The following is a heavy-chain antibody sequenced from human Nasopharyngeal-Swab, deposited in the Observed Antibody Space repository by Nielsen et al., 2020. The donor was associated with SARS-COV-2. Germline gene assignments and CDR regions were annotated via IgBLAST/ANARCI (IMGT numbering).Heavy chain of an antibody. Sequence: ASVKVSCKASGYTFTNYAMHWMRQAPGQRLEWMGWINAGNGDTKYSQKVQGRVTITRDTSTSTAYMELRSLRSDDTAVYYCARERRDKWFDPWGQGTLVTVSS. J-gene: IGHJ5*02. CDR2: INAGNGDT. CDR3: ARERRDKWFDP. V-gene: IGHV1-3*01. CDR1: GYTFTNYA.